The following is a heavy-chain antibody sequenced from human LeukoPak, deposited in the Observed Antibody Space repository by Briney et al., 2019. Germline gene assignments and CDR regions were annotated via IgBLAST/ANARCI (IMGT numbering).Heavy chain of an antibody. J-gene: IGHJ4*02. CDR2: IYTSGST. V-gene: IGHV4-61*09. Sequence: SETLSLTCTVSGGSISSNSYYWSWIRQPAGKGLEWIGHIYTSGSTNYNPSLKSRVTISVDTSKNQFSLKLSSVTAADTAVYYCARSMVVRGVISPFDYWGQGTLVTVSS. CDR1: GGSISSNSYY. D-gene: IGHD3-10*01. CDR3: ARSMVVRGVISPFDY.